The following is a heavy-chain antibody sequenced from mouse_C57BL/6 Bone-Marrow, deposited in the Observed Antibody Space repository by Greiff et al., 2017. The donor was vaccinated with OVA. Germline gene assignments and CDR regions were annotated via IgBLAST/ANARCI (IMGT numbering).Heavy chain of an antibody. CDR2: ISYDGSN. J-gene: IGHJ2*01. CDR1: GYSITSGYY. V-gene: IGHV3-6*01. CDR3: ARGGDSSGYVDYFDY. Sequence: ESGPGLVKPSQSLSLTCSVTGYSITSGYYWNWIRQFPGNKLEWMGYISYDGSNNYNPSLKNRISITRDTSKNQFFLKLNSVTTEDTATYYCARGGDSSGYVDYFDYWGQGTTLTVSS. D-gene: IGHD3-2*02.